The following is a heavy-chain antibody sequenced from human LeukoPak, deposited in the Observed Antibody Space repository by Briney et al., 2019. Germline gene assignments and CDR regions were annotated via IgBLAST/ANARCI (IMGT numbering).Heavy chain of an antibody. Sequence: PSETLSLTCTVSGGSISSSSYYWGWIRQPPGKGLEWIGSIYYSGSTYYNPSLKSRVTISVDTSKNQFSLKLSSVTAADTAVYYCARVLSSGSLIYYYYYYMDVWGKGTTVIVSS. CDR3: ARVLSSGSLIYYYYYYMDV. V-gene: IGHV4-39*07. J-gene: IGHJ6*03. CDR1: GGSISSSSYY. CDR2: IYYSGST. D-gene: IGHD6-19*01.